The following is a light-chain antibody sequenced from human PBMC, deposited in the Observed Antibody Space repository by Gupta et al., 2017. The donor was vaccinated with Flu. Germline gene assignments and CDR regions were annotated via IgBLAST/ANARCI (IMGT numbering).Light chain of an antibody. CDR2: AAS. V-gene: IGKV1-39*01. CDR3: QQNYSRPGT. Sequence: LQRTQSPSGLSASAGDRVTITCWASQSISSYLSWYQQKPGKAPKLLIYAASSLESGIPSRFSGSGSGTDFTLTISSLQSEDFVVYYCQQNYSRPGTFGQGTKVEVK. J-gene: IGKJ1*01. CDR1: QSISSY.